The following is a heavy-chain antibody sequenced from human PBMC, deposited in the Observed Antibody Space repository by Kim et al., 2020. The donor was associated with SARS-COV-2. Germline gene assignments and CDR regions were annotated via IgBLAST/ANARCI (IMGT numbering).Heavy chain of an antibody. CDR2: IYHSGST. J-gene: IGHJ3*02. CDR3: ARLSYGSGSYYFDI. Sequence: SETLSLTCAVSGGSISSSNWWCLVRQPPGKGLEWIGEIYHSGSTNYTPSLKSRVTISVDKSKNRFSLELSTVTAADTAVYYCARLSYGSGSYYFDIWGQGTMVTVSS. D-gene: IGHD3-10*01. CDR1: GGSISSSNW. V-gene: IGHV4-4*02.